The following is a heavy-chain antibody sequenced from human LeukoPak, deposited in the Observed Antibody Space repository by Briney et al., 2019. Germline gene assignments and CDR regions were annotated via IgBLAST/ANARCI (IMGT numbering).Heavy chain of an antibody. Sequence: GGSLRLSCAASGFTFNTYTMNWVRQAPGKGLEWVSYISGSSGIIDYADSVRGRFTISRDNAKNSLYLQMNSLRAEDTAVYYCARVLAGTPHYYFDYWGQGTLVTVSS. V-gene: IGHV3-48*01. D-gene: IGHD1-1*01. CDR2: ISGSSGII. CDR3: ARVLAGTPHYYFDY. J-gene: IGHJ4*02. CDR1: GFTFNTYT.